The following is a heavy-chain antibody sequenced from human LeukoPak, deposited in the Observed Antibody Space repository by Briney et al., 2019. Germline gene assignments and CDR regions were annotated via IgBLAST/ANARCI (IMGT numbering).Heavy chain of an antibody. Sequence: VGTLRLSRALSMFGSCVYSMRGVCEAPRRGLESVANIKLEGGETNYVDSAKGRFTISRENAKTSLYLQMTSLRAEDAAAYYCARSGDYSSGWGWKHRSTYSFYYWGQGTLVTVSS. CDR3: ARSGDYSSGWGWKHRSTYSFYY. CDR1: MFGSCVYS. V-gene: IGHV3-7*03. CDR2: IKLEGGET. D-gene: IGHD6-19*01. J-gene: IGHJ4*02.